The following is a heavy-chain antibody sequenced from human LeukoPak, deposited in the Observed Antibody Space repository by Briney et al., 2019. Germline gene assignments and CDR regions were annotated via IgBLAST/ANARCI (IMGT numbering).Heavy chain of an antibody. V-gene: IGHV4-34*01. D-gene: IGHD4-17*01. CDR1: GGSFSCYY. CDR3: ARGGDGDFLYYYYGMDV. CDR2: INHSGST. J-gene: IGHJ6*02. Sequence: SETLSLTCAVYGGSFSCYYWSWIRQPPGKGREWIGEINHSGSTNYNPSLKSRVTISVDTSKNQFSLKLSSVTAADTAVYYCARGGDGDFLYYYYGMDVWGQGTTVTVSS.